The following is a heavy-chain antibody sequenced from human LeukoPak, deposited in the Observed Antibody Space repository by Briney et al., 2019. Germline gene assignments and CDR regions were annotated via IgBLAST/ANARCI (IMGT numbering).Heavy chain of an antibody. V-gene: IGHV3-21*01. CDR2: ISVNSDHK. CDR3: TRGSYGDYEY. Sequence: GGSLRLSCAASGFTFSSYAMHWVRQAPGKGLEWVASISVNSDHKPYAESVRGRFAISRDNAKNSLYLQMNSVGADDTAVYYCTRGSYGDYEYWGQGILVIVSS. CDR1: GFTFSSYA. J-gene: IGHJ4*02. D-gene: IGHD4-17*01.